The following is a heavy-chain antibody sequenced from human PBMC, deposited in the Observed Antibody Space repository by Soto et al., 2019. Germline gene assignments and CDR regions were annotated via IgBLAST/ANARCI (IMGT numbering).Heavy chain of an antibody. CDR3: AREKAAAGTPYYYYYGMDV. CDR1: RFTFTNYG. J-gene: IGHJ6*02. V-gene: IGHV3-23*01. CDR2: VSARGRDT. D-gene: IGHD6-13*01. Sequence: EVQLLESGGGLVQPGGSLRLSCTTSRFTFTNYGMNWVRQAPGKGLEWVAGVSARGRDTSYADSVKGRFIISRDNAKNSLYLQMNSLRAEDTAVYYCAREKAAAGTPYYYYYGMDVWGQGTTVTVSS.